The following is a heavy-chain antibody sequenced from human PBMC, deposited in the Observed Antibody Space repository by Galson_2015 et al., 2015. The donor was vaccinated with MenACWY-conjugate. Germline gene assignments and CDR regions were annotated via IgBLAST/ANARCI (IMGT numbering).Heavy chain of an antibody. D-gene: IGHD5-12*01. CDR3: AKVRWLRLNSDAYDV. V-gene: IGHV3-30*18. J-gene: IGHJ3*01. Sequence: CAASGFTFNTHGLHWVRQAPGKGLEWVAVISFDGSTKNYADSVMGRFTISRDNSNNTLYLHMNSLRPEDSAVYYCAKVRWLRLNSDAYDVWGQGTMVTVSS. CDR2: ISFDGSTK. CDR1: GFTFNTHG.